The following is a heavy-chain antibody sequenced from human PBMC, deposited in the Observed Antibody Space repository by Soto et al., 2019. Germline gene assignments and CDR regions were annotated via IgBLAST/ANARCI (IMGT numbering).Heavy chain of an antibody. CDR1: GFTFSNYA. CDR3: AKDRLAGGFDY. J-gene: IGHJ4*02. CDR2: VSATAGTT. Sequence: DVQLVDSGGGLVQPGGSLRLSCAASGFTFSNYAMSWVRQAPGKGLEWVSLVSATAGTTYYTDSVKGRFTLARDNSGNTVYLQMNSLRADDTAVYYCAKDRLAGGFDYWGQGTLVTVSS. V-gene: IGHV3-23*04. D-gene: IGHD3-16*01.